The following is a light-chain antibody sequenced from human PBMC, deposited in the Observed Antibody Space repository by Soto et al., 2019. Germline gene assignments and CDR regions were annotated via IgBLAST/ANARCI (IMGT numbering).Light chain of an antibody. Sequence: EVVLTQSPGTLSLSPGESATLSCRASQSVSSSYLAWCQQKPGQAPRLLIYGASSRATGVPDRFSGSGSGTVFTLTISILEPEDLAVYYCQQYGTSPVTFGRGTK. V-gene: IGKV3-20*01. CDR3: QQYGTSPVT. J-gene: IGKJ1*01. CDR2: GAS. CDR1: QSVSSSY.